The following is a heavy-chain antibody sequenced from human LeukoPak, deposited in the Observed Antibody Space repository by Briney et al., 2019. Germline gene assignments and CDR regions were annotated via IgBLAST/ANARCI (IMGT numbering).Heavy chain of an antibody. CDR2: ISSSADIV. CDR1: ILILSEHY. D-gene: IGHD1-1*01. J-gene: IGHJ4*02. Sequence: GGSLRLSCAAYILILSEHYTSCVSQAPGKGLEWISDISSSADIVAYADSVKGRFTISRDNAKDSLFLQMSSLKGGHTAASYMSREIGSGSFDHWGQGILVTVSS. V-gene: IGHV3-11*01. CDR3: SREIGSGSFDH.